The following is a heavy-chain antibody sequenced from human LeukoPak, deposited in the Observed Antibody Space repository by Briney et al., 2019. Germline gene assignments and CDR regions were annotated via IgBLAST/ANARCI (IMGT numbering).Heavy chain of an antibody. V-gene: IGHV3-7*02. CDR1: GFTFSSSW. J-gene: IGHJ4*02. D-gene: IGHD3-10*01. CDR2: IKQDGSEK. Sequence: GGSLRLSCAASGFTFSSSWMSWVRQAPGKGLEWVANIKQDGSEKYYVDSVKGRFTISRDNAEKSLYLQMNSLRLEDTAVYYCAAGSSVDDWGQGTLVTVSS. CDR3: AAGSSVDD.